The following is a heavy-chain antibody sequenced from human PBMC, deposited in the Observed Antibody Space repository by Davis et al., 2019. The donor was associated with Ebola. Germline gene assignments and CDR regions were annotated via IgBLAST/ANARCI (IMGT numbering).Heavy chain of an antibody. Sequence: SVKVSCKASGGTFSSYTISWVRQAPGQGLEWVGGIIPIFDKANYAQKFQGRVTITADESTSTAYMELISLRSEDTAVYYCAHLGPQRYCSGGGCHGYLDYWGQGTLVTVSS. CDR3: AHLGPQRYCSGGGCHGYLDY. J-gene: IGHJ4*02. V-gene: IGHV1-69*13. CDR2: IIPIFDKA. CDR1: GGTFSSYT. D-gene: IGHD2-15*01.